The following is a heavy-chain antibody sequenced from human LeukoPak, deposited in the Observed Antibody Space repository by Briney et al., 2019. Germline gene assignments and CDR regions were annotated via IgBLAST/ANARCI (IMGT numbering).Heavy chain of an antibody. CDR3: AREGGFYSPLDY. Sequence: SGTLSLACGVYGGSVTTTSWWTWVRQPPGKGLEWIGEVHLDGRTNYNPSLESRLTMSVDLSENHISLKLTSVTAADTAVYYCAREGGFYSPLDYSGQGILVTVSS. D-gene: IGHD5-18*01. V-gene: IGHV4-4*02. J-gene: IGHJ4*02. CDR2: VHLDGRT. CDR1: GGSVTTTSW.